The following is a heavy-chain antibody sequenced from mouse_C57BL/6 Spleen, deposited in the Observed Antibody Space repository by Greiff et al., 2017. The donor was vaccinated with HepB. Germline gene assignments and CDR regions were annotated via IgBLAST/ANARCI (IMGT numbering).Heavy chain of an antibody. CDR2: IDPENGDT. V-gene: IGHV14-4*01. CDR1: GFNIKDDY. J-gene: IGHJ2*01. CDR3: TFSPSRGY. Sequence: EVQLQQSGAELVRPGASVKLSCTASGFNIKDDYMHWVKQRPEQGLEWIGWIDPENGDTEYASKFQGKATITADTSSNTAYLQLSSLTSEDTAVYYCTFSPSRGYWGQGTTLTVSS. D-gene: IGHD3-1*01.